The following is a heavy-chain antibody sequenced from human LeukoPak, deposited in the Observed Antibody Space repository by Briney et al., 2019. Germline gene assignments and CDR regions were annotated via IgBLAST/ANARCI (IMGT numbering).Heavy chain of an antibody. V-gene: IGHV3-30-3*02. CDR2: ISHDVKTT. CDR3: AKTRTPYYYYYGMDV. Sequence: GGSLRLSCVASGFIFSDSVIHWVRQAPGKGLEWVAVISHDVKTTYYADSAKGRFTISRDNSRSTVFLQMNRLRPEDTAVYYCAKTRTPYYYYYGMDVWGQGTTVTVSS. D-gene: IGHD1-14*01. CDR1: GFIFSDSV. J-gene: IGHJ6*02.